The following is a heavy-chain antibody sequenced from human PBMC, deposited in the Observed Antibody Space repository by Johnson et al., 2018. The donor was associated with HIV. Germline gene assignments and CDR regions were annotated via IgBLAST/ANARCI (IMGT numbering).Heavy chain of an antibody. D-gene: IGHD3-16*02. CDR2: IKEDGTEK. CDR1: GFSFRSYW. J-gene: IGHJ3*02. Sequence: VQLVESGGGLVRPGGSLRLSCAASGFSFRSYWMTWVRQAPGKGLEWVAKIKEDGTEKYYVDSVKGRFTISRDNAKKSLYLQMNSLRAEDTAVYSCAREGILMTSFGGRIDTGVFDIWGQGTMVTVSS. CDR3: AREGILMTSFGGRIDTGVFDI. V-gene: IGHV3-7*01.